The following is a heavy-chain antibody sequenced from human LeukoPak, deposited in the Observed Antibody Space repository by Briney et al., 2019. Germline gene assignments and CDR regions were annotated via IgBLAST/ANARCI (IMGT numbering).Heavy chain of an antibody. Sequence: ASVKVSCKASGYTLTSYAMHWVRQAPGQRLEWMGWINAGNGNTKYSQKFQGRVTITRDTSASTAYMELSSLRSEDTAVYYCARGAGLRMVRGVAPFDYWGQGTLVTVSS. V-gene: IGHV1-3*01. J-gene: IGHJ4*02. CDR1: GYTLTSYA. CDR3: ARGAGLRMVRGVAPFDY. CDR2: INAGNGNT. D-gene: IGHD3-10*01.